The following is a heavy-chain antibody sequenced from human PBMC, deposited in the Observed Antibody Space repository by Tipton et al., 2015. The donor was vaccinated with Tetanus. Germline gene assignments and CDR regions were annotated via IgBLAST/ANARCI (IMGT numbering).Heavy chain of an antibody. J-gene: IGHJ5*02. V-gene: IGHV4-61*01. Sequence: TLSLTCTVSGGSVSRSSHYWTWIRQPPGKGLEWIGYIYHSGLTNYNPSLKSRVAISIDTSKNQFSLNLSSVTAADTAVYYCLRHLVGAVPRGYNWFDPWGQGTLVSVSS. CDR2: IYHSGLT. CDR3: LRHLVGAVPRGYNWFDP. D-gene: IGHD1-14*01. CDR1: GGSVSRSSHY.